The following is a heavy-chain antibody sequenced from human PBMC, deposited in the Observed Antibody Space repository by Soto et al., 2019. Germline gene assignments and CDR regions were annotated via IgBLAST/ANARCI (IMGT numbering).Heavy chain of an antibody. V-gene: IGHV3-30-3*01. CDR3: ASWPAISYDSAFDI. CDR2: ISYDGSNK. J-gene: IGHJ3*02. D-gene: IGHD3-22*01. CDR1: GFTRTTYA. Sequence: PGGSLRRSGAAAGFTRTTYAMHWVRHGPGKGLEWVAVISYDGSNKHCAESVKGRFTICRDNSKNTLYLQMNSLRAEDTAVYYCASWPAISYDSAFDIWGQGTMVTVSS.